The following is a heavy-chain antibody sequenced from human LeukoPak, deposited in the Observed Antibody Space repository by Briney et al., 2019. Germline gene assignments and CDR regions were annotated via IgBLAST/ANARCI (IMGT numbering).Heavy chain of an antibody. CDR2: ISSSSSTI. D-gene: IGHD1-14*01. J-gene: IGHJ3*02. CDR1: GFTFSSYS. CDR3: ARDRYGAGGPDAFDI. V-gene: IGHV3-48*04. Sequence: GGSLRLSCAASGFTFSSYSMNWVRQAPGKGLEWVSYISSSSSTIYYADSVKGRFTISRDNAKNSLYLQMNSLRAEDTAVYYCARDRYGAGGPDAFDIWGQGTMVTVSS.